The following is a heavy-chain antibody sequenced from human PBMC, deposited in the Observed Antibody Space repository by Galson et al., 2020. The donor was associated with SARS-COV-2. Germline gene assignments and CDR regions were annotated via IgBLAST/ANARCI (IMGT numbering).Heavy chain of an antibody. Sequence: SETLSLTCTVSGGSISSGGYYWSWIRQHPGKGLEWIGYIYYSGSTYYNPSLKSRVTISVDTSKNQFSLKLSSVTAADTAVYYCAREGLFGNYYDSSGYYYIDYWGQGTLVTVSS. CDR1: GGSISSGGYY. V-gene: IGHV4-31*03. J-gene: IGHJ4*02. D-gene: IGHD3-22*01. CDR2: IYYSGST. CDR3: AREGLFGNYYDSSGYYYIDY.